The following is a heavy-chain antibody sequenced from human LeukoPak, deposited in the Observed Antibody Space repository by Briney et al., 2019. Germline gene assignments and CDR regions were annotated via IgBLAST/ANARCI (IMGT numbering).Heavy chain of an antibody. CDR2: ISSSSSYI. CDR3: ASRGIVGATARAGGY. V-gene: IGHV3-21*01. J-gene: IGHJ4*02. Sequence: GGSLRLSCAASGFTFSSYSMNWVRQAPGKGLEWVSSISSSSSYIYYADSVKGRFTISRDNAKSSLYLQMNSLRAEDTAVYYCASRGIVGATARAGGYWGQGTLVTVSS. D-gene: IGHD1-26*01. CDR1: GFTFSSYS.